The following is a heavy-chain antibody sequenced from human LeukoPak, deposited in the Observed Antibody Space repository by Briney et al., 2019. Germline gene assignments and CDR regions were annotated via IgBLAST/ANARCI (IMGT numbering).Heavy chain of an antibody. CDR2: INPNGGGT. Sequence: ASVKVSCKASGYTFTGYYMHWVRQAPGQGLEWMGRINPNGGGTNYAQKFQGRVTMTSDTSISTAYMELSRLRSDDTAVYYCARERKITIFGVACDYWGQGTLVTVSS. J-gene: IGHJ4*02. D-gene: IGHD3-3*01. CDR1: GYTFTGYY. V-gene: IGHV1-2*06. CDR3: ARERKITIFGVACDY.